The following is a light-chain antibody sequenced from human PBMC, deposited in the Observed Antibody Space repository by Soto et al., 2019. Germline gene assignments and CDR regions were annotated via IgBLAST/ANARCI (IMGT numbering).Light chain of an antibody. CDR3: CSYAGSYTYV. Sequence: QSVLTQPRSVSGSPGQSVTISCTGTSSDVGSYKDVSWYQHHPGKVPKLMIYDVSERPSGVPDRFSGSKSGNTASLTISGLQAEDEADYYCCSYAGSYTYVFGTGTKVTVL. J-gene: IGLJ1*01. V-gene: IGLV2-11*01. CDR2: DVS. CDR1: SSDVGSYKD.